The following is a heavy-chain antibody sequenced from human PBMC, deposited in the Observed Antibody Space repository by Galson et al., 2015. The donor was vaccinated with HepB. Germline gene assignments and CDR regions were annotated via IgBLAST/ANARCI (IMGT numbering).Heavy chain of an antibody. CDR1: GGSISSGGYS. Sequence: TLSLTCAVSGGSISSGGYSWSWIRQPPGKGLEWIGYIYHSGSTYYNPSLKSRVTISVDRSKNQFSLKLSSVTAADTAVYYCARGQYRFDPWGQGTLVTVSS. CDR3: ARGQYRFDP. J-gene: IGHJ5*02. D-gene: IGHD2-2*02. V-gene: IGHV4-30-2*01. CDR2: IYHSGST.